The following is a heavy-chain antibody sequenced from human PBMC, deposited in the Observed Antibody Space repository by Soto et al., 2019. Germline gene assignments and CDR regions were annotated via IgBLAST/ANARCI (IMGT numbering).Heavy chain of an antibody. D-gene: IGHD6-6*01. Sequence: PGESLKISCQGFGYRFASYWIGWVRQMPGKDLEWMGIIYSGDSDTRYSPSFQGQVTISADKSLRAAYLQWTSLKASDTALYYCARTRSFTLGFYYDRMDVWGQGTTVTAP. CDR2: IYSGDSDT. J-gene: IGHJ6*02. CDR3: ARTRSFTLGFYYDRMDV. CDR1: GYRFASYW. V-gene: IGHV5-51*01.